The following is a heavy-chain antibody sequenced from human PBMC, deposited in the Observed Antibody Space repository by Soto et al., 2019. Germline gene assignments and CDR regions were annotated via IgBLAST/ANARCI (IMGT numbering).Heavy chain of an antibody. CDR2: IIPISDTT. CDR3: ARSQGSSTSLEIYYYYYYGMDV. D-gene: IGHD2-2*01. Sequence: QVQLVQSGAEVKKPGSSVKDSCKASGGTFSSYAISWVRQAPGQGHEWMGGIIPISDTTNYAQKFQGSVTITADESTSTAYMELSSLRSDDTAVYYCARSQGSSTSLEIYYYYYYGMDVWGQGTTVTVSS. V-gene: IGHV1-69*01. J-gene: IGHJ6*02. CDR1: GGTFSSYA.